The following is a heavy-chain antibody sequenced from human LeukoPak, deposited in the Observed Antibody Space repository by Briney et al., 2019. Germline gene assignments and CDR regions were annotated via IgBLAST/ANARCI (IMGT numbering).Heavy chain of an antibody. Sequence: ASVKVSCKASGYIFTGYYIHWVRQAPGQGLGWMGFINPNSGNTNYAQKFQGRVTMTSDTSISTAYMELSSLTSDDTAVYYCAREMRPATTTLVANWGQGTLVTVSS. CDR3: AREMRPATTTLVAN. CDR1: GYIFTGYY. CDR2: INPNSGNT. D-gene: IGHD1-1*01. V-gene: IGHV1-2*02. J-gene: IGHJ4*02.